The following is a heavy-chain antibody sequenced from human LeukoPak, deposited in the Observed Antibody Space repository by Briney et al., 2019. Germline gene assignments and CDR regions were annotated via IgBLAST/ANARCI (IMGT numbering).Heavy chain of an antibody. CDR3: ARQGVKYYYYYGMDV. CDR2: IDPSDSYT. J-gene: IGHJ6*02. D-gene: IGHD2-8*01. Sequence: GESLRISCKGSGYSFTSYLITWVRQMPGKGLEWMGRIDPSDSYTIYSPSFHGHVTISADKSISTAYLQWSSLKASDTAMYYCARQGVKYYYYYGMDVWGQGTAVTISS. CDR1: GYSFTSYL. V-gene: IGHV5-10-1*01.